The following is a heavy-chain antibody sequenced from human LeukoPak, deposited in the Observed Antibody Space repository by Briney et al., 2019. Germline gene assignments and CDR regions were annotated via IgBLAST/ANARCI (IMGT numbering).Heavy chain of an antibody. CDR2: IIPIIGTA. CDR1: GGTFSSYL. J-gene: IGHJ4*02. V-gene: IGHV1-69*13. D-gene: IGHD1-26*01. Sequence: VASVKVPCKASGGTFSSYLISWVRQAPGQGLEWMGGIIPIIGTADYIQKFQDRVTITADESTTTSYMELRSLRSDDTAVYYCARDVVGAYGTKALDDWGQGTLVTVSA. CDR3: ARDVVGAYGTKALDD.